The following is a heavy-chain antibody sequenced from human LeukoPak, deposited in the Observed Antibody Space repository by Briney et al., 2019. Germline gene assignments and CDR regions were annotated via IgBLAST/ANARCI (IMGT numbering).Heavy chain of an antibody. Sequence: GGSLRLSCAASGFTVSSNYMSWVRQAPGKGLEWVSVIYSGGSTYYADSVKGRFTISRDNSKNTLYLQMNSLRAEDTAVYYCARERGRREDSCSGGSCYFDCWGQGTLVTVSS. CDR2: IYSGGST. V-gene: IGHV3-66*01. CDR1: GFTVSSNY. D-gene: IGHD2-15*01. CDR3: ARERGRREDSCSGGSCYFDC. J-gene: IGHJ4*02.